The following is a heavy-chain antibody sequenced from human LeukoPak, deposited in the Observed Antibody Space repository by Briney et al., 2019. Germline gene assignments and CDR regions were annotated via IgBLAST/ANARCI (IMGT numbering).Heavy chain of an antibody. J-gene: IGHJ6*02. CDR1: GYTFTSYD. V-gene: IGHV1-8*01. CDR3: ARGFGGSSSWYWPSYYYCGMDV. D-gene: IGHD6-13*01. CDR2: MNPNSGNT. Sequence: ASVKVSCKASGYTFTSYDINWVRQATGQGLEWMGWMNPNSGNTGYAQKFQGRVTMTRNTSISTAYMELSSLRSEDTAVYCCARGFGGSSSWYWPSYYYCGMDVWGQGTTVTVSS.